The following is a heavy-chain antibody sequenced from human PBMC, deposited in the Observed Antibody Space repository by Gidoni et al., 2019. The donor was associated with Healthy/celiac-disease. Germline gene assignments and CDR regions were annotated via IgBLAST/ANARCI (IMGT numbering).Heavy chain of an antibody. CDR2: ISYDGSNK. CDR1: GLTFSRYG. Sequence: QVQLVESGGGVVKPGRSLRLSCAAAGLTFSRYGMHGVRQAQGKGLEWVAVISYDGSNKYYADSVKGRFTISRDNSKNTLYLQMNSLRAEDTAVYYCAKGLGGVYFDWLLSETRDDYWGQGTLVTVSS. J-gene: IGHJ4*02. D-gene: IGHD3-9*01. V-gene: IGHV3-30*18. CDR3: AKGLGGVYFDWLLSETRDDY.